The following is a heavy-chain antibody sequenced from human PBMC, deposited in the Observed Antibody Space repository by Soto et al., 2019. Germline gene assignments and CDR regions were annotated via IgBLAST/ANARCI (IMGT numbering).Heavy chain of an antibody. CDR2: IIPIFGTA. V-gene: IGHV1-69*12. D-gene: IGHD5-18*01. CDR3: AREWTAMVTSWFDP. J-gene: IGHJ5*02. CDR1: GGTFSSYA. Sequence: QVQLVQSGAEVKKPGSSVKVSCKASGGTFSSYAISWVRQAPGQGLEWMGGIIPIFGTANYAQKFQGRVTITADESTSTAYMELSSLRSDDTAVYYCAREWTAMVTSWFDPWGQGTLVTVSS.